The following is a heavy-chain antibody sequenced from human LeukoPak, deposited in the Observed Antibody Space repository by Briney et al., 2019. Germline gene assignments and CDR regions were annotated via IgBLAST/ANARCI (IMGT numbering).Heavy chain of an antibody. V-gene: IGHV3-30*18. CDR3: AKDLRYYDGSGYPYY. Sequence: PRGSLRLSCAASGFTFSSYGMHWVRQAPGKGLEWVAVISYDGSNKYYADSVKGRFTISRDNSKNTLYLQMNSLRAEDTAVYYCAKDLRYYDGSGYPYYWGQGTLVTVSS. CDR1: GFTFSSYG. J-gene: IGHJ4*02. D-gene: IGHD3-22*01. CDR2: ISYDGSNK.